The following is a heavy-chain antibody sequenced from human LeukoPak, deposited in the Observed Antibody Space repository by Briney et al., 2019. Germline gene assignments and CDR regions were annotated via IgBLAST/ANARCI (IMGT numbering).Heavy chain of an antibody. V-gene: IGHV3-53*01. Sequence: GGSLSLSCAASGLTVSRNYMSGFGKPQGKGLEWVSVIYSGGSTYYADSVKGRFTISRDTSKNTLYPQMNSLRVEDTAVYYCARGRPHGNDYWGQGTLVTVSS. J-gene: IGHJ4*02. CDR3: ARGRPHGNDY. CDR1: GLTVSRNY. CDR2: IYSGGST. D-gene: IGHD4-23*01.